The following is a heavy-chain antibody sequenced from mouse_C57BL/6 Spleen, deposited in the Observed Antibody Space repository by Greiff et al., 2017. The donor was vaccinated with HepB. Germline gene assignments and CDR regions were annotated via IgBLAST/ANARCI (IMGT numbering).Heavy chain of an antibody. Sequence: EVQLVESEGGLVQPGSSMKLSCTASGFTFSDYYMAWVRQVPEKGLEWVANINYDGSSTYYLDSLKSRFIISRDNAKNILYLQMSSLKSEDTATYYCARSTVVATDWYFDVWGTGTTVTVSS. J-gene: IGHJ1*03. V-gene: IGHV5-16*01. CDR1: GFTFSDYY. CDR2: INYDGSST. CDR3: ARSTVVATDWYFDV. D-gene: IGHD1-1*01.